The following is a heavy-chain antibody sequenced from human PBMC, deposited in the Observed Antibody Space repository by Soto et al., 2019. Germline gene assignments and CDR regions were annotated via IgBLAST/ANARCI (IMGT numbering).Heavy chain of an antibody. Sequence: ASVKVSCKASGYTFTSYYMHWVRQAPGQGLEWMGIINPSGGSTSYAQKFQGRVTMTRDTSKNQFSLKLSSVTAADTAVYYCARGVGTTDFDYWGQGTLVTVSS. CDR2: INPSGGST. CDR3: ARGVGTTDFDY. D-gene: IGHD1-7*01. V-gene: IGHV1-46*01. J-gene: IGHJ4*02. CDR1: GYTFTSYY.